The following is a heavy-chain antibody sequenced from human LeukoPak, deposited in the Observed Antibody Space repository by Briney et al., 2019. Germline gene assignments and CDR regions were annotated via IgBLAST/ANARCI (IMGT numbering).Heavy chain of an antibody. D-gene: IGHD6-19*01. Sequence: SETLSLTCAVYGGSFSSYYLSWIRQSPGKGLEWIGEINHSGSTNYNPSLKNRVTISVDTSKNHFSLRLSSVTAADTAMYYCARGTLYSGWSYYLDYWGQGSQVTVSS. CDR1: GGSFSSYY. V-gene: IGHV4-34*01. J-gene: IGHJ4*02. CDR3: ARGTLYSGWSYYLDY. CDR2: INHSGST.